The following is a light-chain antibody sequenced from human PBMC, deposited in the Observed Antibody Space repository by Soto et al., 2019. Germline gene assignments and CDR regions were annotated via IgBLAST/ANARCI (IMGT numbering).Light chain of an antibody. CDR3: QQYGSSPPPYT. Sequence: EMGLTQPPAPLPLSPGERAPLSCGAVRSVSGSYLAWNQQKPGRAPRPLTYGASSRATGIPDRFSGSGSGTDFTLTISRLEPEDFAVYYCQQYGSSPPPYTFGQGTKLEIK. J-gene: IGKJ2*01. V-gene: IGKV3-20*01. CDR1: RSVSGSY. CDR2: GAS.